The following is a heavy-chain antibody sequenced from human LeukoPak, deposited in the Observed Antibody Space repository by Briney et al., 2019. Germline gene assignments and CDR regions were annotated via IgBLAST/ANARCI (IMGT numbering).Heavy chain of an antibody. J-gene: IGHJ4*02. V-gene: IGHV1-2*02. D-gene: IGHD6-13*01. CDR2: INPNSGGT. CDR1: GYTFTGYY. Sequence: GASVKVSCKASGYTFTGYYMHWVRQAPGRGLEWMGWINPNSGGTNYAQKFQGRVTMTRDTSISTAYMELSRLRSDDTAVYFCARLDAAAGVDYWGQGTLVTVSS. CDR3: ARLDAAAGVDY.